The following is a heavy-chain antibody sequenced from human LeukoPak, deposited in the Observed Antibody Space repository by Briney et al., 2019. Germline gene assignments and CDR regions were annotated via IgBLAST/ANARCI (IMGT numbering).Heavy chain of an antibody. CDR1: GYTFTSYD. D-gene: IGHD6-19*01. Sequence: ASVKVSCKASGYTFTSYDINWVRQATGQGLEWVGWLNPHSGNTGYAQKFQGRVTITRDTSINTAYMELTSLTSEDTAVYYCAKMTVSGRDNWFDPWGQGTLVTVSS. J-gene: IGHJ5*02. V-gene: IGHV1-8*03. CDR2: LNPHSGNT. CDR3: AKMTVSGRDNWFDP.